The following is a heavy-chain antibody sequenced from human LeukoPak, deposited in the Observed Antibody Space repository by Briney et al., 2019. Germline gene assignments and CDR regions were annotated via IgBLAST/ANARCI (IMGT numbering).Heavy chain of an antibody. J-gene: IGHJ4*02. CDR3: ASSTLSGTARSFDY. V-gene: IGHV3-23*01. Sequence: GGSLRLSCAASGFTFSSSALSWVRQAPGKGLEWVSTISGSGTSTYYADSVKGRFTISRDNSKKTLYLQMNSLRVEDTAVYFCASSTLSGTARSFDYWGQGTLVTVSS. D-gene: IGHD6-6*01. CDR2: ISGSGTST. CDR1: GFTFSSSA.